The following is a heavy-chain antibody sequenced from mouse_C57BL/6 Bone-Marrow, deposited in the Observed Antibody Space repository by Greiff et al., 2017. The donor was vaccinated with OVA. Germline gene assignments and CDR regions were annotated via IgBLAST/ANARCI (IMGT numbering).Heavy chain of an antibody. CDR2: IDPETGGT. CDR3: TRARGNYRFAY. Sequence: QVQLQQSGAELVRPGASVTLSCKASGYTFTDYEMHWVKQTPVHGLEWIGAIDPETGGTAYNQKFKGKAILTADKSSSTAYMELRSLTSEDSAVYYCTRARGNYRFAYWGQGTLVTVSA. V-gene: IGHV1-15*01. D-gene: IGHD2-1*01. CDR1: GYTFTDYE. J-gene: IGHJ3*01.